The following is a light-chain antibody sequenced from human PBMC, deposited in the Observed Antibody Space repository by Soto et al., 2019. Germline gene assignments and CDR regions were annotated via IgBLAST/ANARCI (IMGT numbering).Light chain of an antibody. Sequence: QSALTQPASVSGSPGQSTTISCTGTSSDVGGYNEVSWYQQRPGKAPKLMIYDVRNRPSGVSNRFSASKSGNTASLTISGLQAEDEAYYYCGLHAAGSTLIFGGGTKLTVL. CDR3: GLHAAGSTLI. V-gene: IGLV2-14*03. CDR2: DVR. CDR1: SSDVGGYNE. J-gene: IGLJ2*01.